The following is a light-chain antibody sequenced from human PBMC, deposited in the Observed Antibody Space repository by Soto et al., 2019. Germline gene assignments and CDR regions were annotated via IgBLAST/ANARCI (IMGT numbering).Light chain of an antibody. CDR2: AVS. V-gene: IGKV1-12*01. CDR1: QGINSW. Sequence: DIQMTQSQSSVSASVGDRVTITCRARQGINSWLACYQQKPWKAPKLLIDAVSSLQSRVPSRFSGSGSGTDFSLASSSLQGEDFATYYCQQANSFPRTFGGGTQVEIK. J-gene: IGKJ4*01. CDR3: QQANSFPRT.